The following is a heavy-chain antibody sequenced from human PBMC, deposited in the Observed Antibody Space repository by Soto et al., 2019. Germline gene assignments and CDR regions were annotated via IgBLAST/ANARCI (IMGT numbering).Heavy chain of an antibody. CDR1: GYTFTSYA. J-gene: IGHJ6*02. Sequence: ASVKVSCKASGYTFTSYAMHWVRQAPGQRLEWMGWINAGNGNTKYSQKFQGRVTITRDTSASTAYMELSSLRSEDTAVYYCARDRPTNGVWGYYYYYGMDVWGQGTTVTVSS. CDR3: ARDRPTNGVWGYYYYYGMDV. D-gene: IGHD2-8*01. CDR2: INAGNGNT. V-gene: IGHV1-3*01.